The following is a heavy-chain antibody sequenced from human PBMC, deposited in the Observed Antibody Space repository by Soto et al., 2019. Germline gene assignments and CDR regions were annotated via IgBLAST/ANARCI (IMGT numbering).Heavy chain of an antibody. V-gene: IGHV4-38-2*02. CDR2: IYPSVSS. D-gene: IGHD1-1*01. CDR3: AREKVGTTFFDN. J-gene: IGHJ4*02. Sequence: SEALSLTCSVAGFAISRGYYWSWVRQPPGKGLEWIGSIYPSVSSYHNPSLETRVRLSIDTPKNQFTLNLTSVTAADTALYYCAREKVGTTFFDNWGQGIQVTVPQ. CDR1: GFAISRGYY.